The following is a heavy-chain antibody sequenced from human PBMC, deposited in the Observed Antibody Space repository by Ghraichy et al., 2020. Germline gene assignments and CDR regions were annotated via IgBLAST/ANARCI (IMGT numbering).Heavy chain of an antibody. CDR1: GFTFSAYG. J-gene: IGHJ3*02. CDR3: AKDNEAYCGGDCSSPDALDI. D-gene: IGHD2-21*02. Sequence: GGSLRLSCAASGFTFSAYGMHWVRQAPGKGLEWVAIISFDGTDEYYADSVKGLFTISRDNSKNSLYLQMNSLRPEDTAVYYCAKDNEAYCGGDCSSPDALDIWAQGTVVAVSS. CDR2: ISFDGTDE. V-gene: IGHV3-30*18.